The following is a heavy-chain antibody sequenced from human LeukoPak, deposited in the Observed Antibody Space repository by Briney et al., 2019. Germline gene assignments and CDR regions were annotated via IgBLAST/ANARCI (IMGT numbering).Heavy chain of an antibody. CDR1: GFTLSNYW. CDR3: ARGHTIINY. CDR2: INADGSSA. Sequence: GGSLRLSCAASGFTLSNYWMHWVRQAPGKGLVWVSRINADGSSASYADSVKGRFTISRDNAKNSLFLQMNSLRAEDTAVYYCARGHTIINYWGQGTLVTVSS. V-gene: IGHV3-74*01. J-gene: IGHJ4*02. D-gene: IGHD5-24*01.